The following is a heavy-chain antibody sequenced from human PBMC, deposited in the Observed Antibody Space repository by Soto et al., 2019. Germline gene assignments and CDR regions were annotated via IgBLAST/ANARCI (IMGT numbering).Heavy chain of an antibody. J-gene: IGHJ6*02. CDR1: GFTFSSYG. Sequence: QLVESGGGVVQPGRSLRLSCGVSGFTFSSYGMHWVRQAPGKGLEWVAVIWYDGSNKYYADSVQGRFTISRDNSKNTLYLQMNSLRAEDTAVYYCAGVAPSNYGMDVWGQGTTVTVSS. D-gene: IGHD2-2*01. V-gene: IGHV3-33*01. CDR3: AGVAPSNYGMDV. CDR2: IWYDGSNK.